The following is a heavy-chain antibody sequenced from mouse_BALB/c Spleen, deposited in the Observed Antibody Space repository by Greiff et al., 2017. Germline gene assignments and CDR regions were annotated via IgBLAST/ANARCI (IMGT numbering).Heavy chain of an antibody. CDR1: GFSFTNYW. CDR3: TIGYYDLDD. J-gene: IGHJ2*01. V-gene: IGHV6-6*02. CDR2: IRLKSNNYAT. Sequence: EVQLLQSGAGLVQPCRSMSLSCAASGFSFTNYWLYWVRQSPEKGLEWVAEIRLKSNNYATHYAESVKGRFTISRDDSKSSVYLQMNNLRAEDTGIYYCTIGYYDLDDWGQGTTRTVSS. D-gene: IGHD2-3*01.